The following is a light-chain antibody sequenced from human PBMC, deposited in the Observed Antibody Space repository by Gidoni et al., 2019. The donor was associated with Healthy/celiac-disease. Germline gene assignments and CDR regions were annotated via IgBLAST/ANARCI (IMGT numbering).Light chain of an antibody. V-gene: IGKV3-11*01. Sequence: EIVLTQSPATLSLSPGERATLSCRPSQSVSSYLAWYQQKPGQAPRLLIYDASNRATGIPARFSGSGSGTDFTLTISSLEPEDFAVYYCQQRSNWPGTFGGGTKVEIK. J-gene: IGKJ4*01. CDR2: DAS. CDR3: QQRSNWPGT. CDR1: QSVSSY.